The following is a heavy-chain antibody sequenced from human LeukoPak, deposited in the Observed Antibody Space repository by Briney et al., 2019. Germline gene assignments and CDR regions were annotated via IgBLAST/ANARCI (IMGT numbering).Heavy chain of an antibody. CDR2: ISGYNGNA. D-gene: IGHD3-10*01. CDR3: AGAKGRFGELFDTFDI. Sequence: ASVKVSCKASGYSFSNHGISWVRQAPGQGPEWMGWISGYNGNANYAQKLQGRVTMTTDTSTSTAYMELRSLRSDDTAVYYCAGAKGRFGELFDTFDIWGQGTMVTVSS. V-gene: IGHV1-18*01. J-gene: IGHJ3*02. CDR1: GYSFSNHG.